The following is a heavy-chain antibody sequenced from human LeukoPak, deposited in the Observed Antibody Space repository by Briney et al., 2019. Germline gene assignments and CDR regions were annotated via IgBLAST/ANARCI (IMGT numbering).Heavy chain of an antibody. CDR2: ISSSSSTI. CDR1: GFTFSSYS. Sequence: GGSLRLSCAASGFTFSSYSMNWVRQAPGKGLEWVSYISSSSSTIYYADSVKGRFTISRDNAKNSLYLQMSSLRAEDTAVYYCARDDSSGYYYWGQGTLVTVSS. D-gene: IGHD3-22*01. J-gene: IGHJ4*02. CDR3: ARDDSSGYYY. V-gene: IGHV3-48*04.